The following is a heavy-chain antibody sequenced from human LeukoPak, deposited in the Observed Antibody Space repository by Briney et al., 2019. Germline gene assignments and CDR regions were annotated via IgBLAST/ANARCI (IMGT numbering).Heavy chain of an antibody. CDR2: IYYSGTT. J-gene: IGHJ4*02. CDR3: ARLIGPLDY. V-gene: IGHV4-39*01. CDR1: GGSISSSSYY. Sequence: SSETLSLTCTVSGGSISSSSYYWGWIRQPPGKGLEWIGSIYYSGTTYYNPSLKSRVTISVDTSKNQFSLKLRSVTAADTAVYFCARLIGPLDYWGQGTLVTVSS. D-gene: IGHD3-22*01.